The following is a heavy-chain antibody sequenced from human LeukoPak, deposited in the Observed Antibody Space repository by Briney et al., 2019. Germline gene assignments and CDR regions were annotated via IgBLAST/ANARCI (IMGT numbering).Heavy chain of an antibody. V-gene: IGHV3-30*02. CDR3: TEGDESDY. CDR1: GLTFSSYG. Sequence: GGSLRLSCAASGLTFSSYGMHWVRQAPDKGLEWVAFIRFDGSNKQYAESVKGRFTISRANSNNTLYLQMNRLRAEDTAVYYCTEGDESDYWGQGTLVTVSA. J-gene: IGHJ4*02. CDR2: IRFDGSNK.